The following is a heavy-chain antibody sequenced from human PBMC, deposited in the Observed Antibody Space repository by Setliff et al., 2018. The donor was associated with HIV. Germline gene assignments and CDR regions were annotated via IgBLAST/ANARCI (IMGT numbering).Heavy chain of an antibody. D-gene: IGHD3-3*01. CDR3: ARAFLYYNFWSGYLGQYQNDAFDI. J-gene: IGHJ3*02. Sequence: SETLSLTCTVSGGSMSSYYWSWIRQPPGKGLEWIGYIYHSGSTHYNPSLKSRVAISVDTSKNQFSLKLSSVTAADTAVYYCARAFLYYNFWSGYLGQYQNDAFDIWGQGTMVTVSS. V-gene: IGHV4-4*08. CDR1: GGSMSSYY. CDR2: IYHSGST.